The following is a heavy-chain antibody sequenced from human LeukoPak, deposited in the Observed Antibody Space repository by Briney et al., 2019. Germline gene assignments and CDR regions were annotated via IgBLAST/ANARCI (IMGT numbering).Heavy chain of an antibody. CDR1: GGSISSYY. J-gene: IGHJ4*02. Sequence: SETLSLTCTVSGGSISSYYWSWIRQPPGKGLEWIGYIYTSGSTNYNPSLKSRVTISVDTSKNQFSLKLSSVTAADTAVYYCARAGGRVYDILTGYSHQYYFDYWGQGTLVTVSS. CDR3: ARAGGRVYDILTGYSHQYYFDY. V-gene: IGHV4-4*09. D-gene: IGHD3-9*01. CDR2: IYTSGST.